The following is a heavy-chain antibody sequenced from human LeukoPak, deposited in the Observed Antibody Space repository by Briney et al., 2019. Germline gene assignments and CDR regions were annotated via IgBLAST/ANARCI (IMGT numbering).Heavy chain of an antibody. Sequence: GGSLRLSCAASGFTFSSYSMNWVRQAPGKGLEWISYISSSSSTIYYADSVKGRFTISRDNAKNSLYLQMNSLTAEHTAVDRGLRVARGDISEVHYLRQGTILTDSS. CDR1: GFTFSSYS. CDR2: ISSSSSTI. CDR3: LRVARGDISEVHY. D-gene: IGHD2-21*01. J-gene: IGHJ4*02. V-gene: IGHV3-48*01.